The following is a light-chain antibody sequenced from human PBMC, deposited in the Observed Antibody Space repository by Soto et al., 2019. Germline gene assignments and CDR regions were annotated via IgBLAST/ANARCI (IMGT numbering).Light chain of an antibody. CDR2: DVS. J-gene: IGLJ1*01. Sequence: QSVLTQPPSVSGSPGQSVTISCSGTSSDVGSYNRVSWYQQPPGTAPKLMIYDVSNRPSGVPDRFSGSKFGNTASLTISGLQAEDEADYYCSSYVASSSTYVFGTGTKLTVL. V-gene: IGLV2-18*02. CDR3: SSYVASSSTYV. CDR1: SSDVGSYNR.